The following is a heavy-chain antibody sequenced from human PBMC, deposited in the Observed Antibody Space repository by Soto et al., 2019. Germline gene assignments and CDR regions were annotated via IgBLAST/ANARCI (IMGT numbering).Heavy chain of an antibody. CDR1: GYTFTTYW. Sequence: GESLKISCKGSGYTFTTYWISWVRQMPGKGLGWMGRIDPSDSYTNYSPSFQGHVTISADKSISTAYLQLTSLQASDTAMYYCAISSGSVDYWGQGTLVTVSS. J-gene: IGHJ4*02. V-gene: IGHV5-10-1*01. CDR2: IDPSDSYT. D-gene: IGHD3-10*01. CDR3: AISSGSVDY.